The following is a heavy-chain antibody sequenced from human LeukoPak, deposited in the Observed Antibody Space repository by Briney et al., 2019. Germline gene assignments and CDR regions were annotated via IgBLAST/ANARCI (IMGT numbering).Heavy chain of an antibody. Sequence: GESLKISCKGSGYTYTKSWIAWVRQMPGKGLELMGIINPLDSETRYSPPFQGQVTISVDKSISTAYLQWNSLMASDAPMYYCARQGCTTTSCHTIDYWAQGTGVTVSS. D-gene: IGHD2-2*02. CDR1: GYTYTKSW. V-gene: IGHV5-51*01. J-gene: IGHJ4*02. CDR2: INPLDSET. CDR3: ARQGCTTTSCHTIDY.